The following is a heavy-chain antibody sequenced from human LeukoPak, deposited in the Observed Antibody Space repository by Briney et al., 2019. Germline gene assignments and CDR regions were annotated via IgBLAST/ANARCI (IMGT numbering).Heavy chain of an antibody. CDR1: GGSISSFY. V-gene: IGHV4-59*12. CDR2: IYYSGST. CDR3: ARVSGGDYYYYGMDV. J-gene: IGHJ6*02. Sequence: SETLSLTCTVSGGSISSFYWSWIRQPPGKGLEWIGYIYYSGSTNYNPSLKSRVTISVDTSKNQFSLKLSPVTAADTAVYYCARVSGGDYYYYGMDVWGQGTTVTVSS.